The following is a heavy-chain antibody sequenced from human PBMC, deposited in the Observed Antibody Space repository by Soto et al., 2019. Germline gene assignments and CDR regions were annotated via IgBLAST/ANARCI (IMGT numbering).Heavy chain of an antibody. D-gene: IGHD3-10*01. V-gene: IGHV4-4*02. J-gene: IGHJ4*02. CDR2: IYHSGST. CDR1: GGSISSSNW. CDR3: ARIQYYYGSGSYYQIDY. Sequence: SETLSLTCAVSGGSISSSNWWSWVRQPPGKGLEWIGEIYHSGSTNYNPSLKSRVTISVDKSKNQFSLKLSSVTAADTAVYYCARIQYYYGSGSYYQIDYWGQGTLVT.